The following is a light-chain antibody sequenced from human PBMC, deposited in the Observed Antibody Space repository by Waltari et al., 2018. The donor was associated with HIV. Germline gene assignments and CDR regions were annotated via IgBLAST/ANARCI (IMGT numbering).Light chain of an antibody. J-gene: IGLJ1*01. CDR3: AAWDDSLNIYV. CDR1: SSNIGSNS. Sequence: QSVLTQPLSASGTPGQRVTISCSGSSSNIGSNSVNWYHQLPGAAPELLIYNNHQRPSGVPDLFSGSKSGTSASLAVSGLQSEDEADYYCAAWDDSLNIYVFGSGTKVTVL. CDR2: NNH. V-gene: IGLV1-44*01.